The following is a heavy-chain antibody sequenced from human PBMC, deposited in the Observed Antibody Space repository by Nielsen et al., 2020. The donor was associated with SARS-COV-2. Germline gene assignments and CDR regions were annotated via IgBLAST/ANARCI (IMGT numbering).Heavy chain of an antibody. CDR3: ARDGSGYYYPYDAFDI. Sequence: GESLKISCAASGFTFSSYWMSWVRQAPGKGLEWVANIKQDGSEKYYVDSVKGRFTISRDNAKNSLYLQMNSLRAEDTAVYYCARDGSGYYYPYDAFDIWGQGTMVTVSS. D-gene: IGHD3-22*01. V-gene: IGHV3-7*03. J-gene: IGHJ3*02. CDR2: IKQDGSEK. CDR1: GFTFSSYW.